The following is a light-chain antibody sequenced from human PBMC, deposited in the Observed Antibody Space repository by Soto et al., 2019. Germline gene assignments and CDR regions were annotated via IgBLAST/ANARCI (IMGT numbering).Light chain of an antibody. J-gene: IGKJ2*01. CDR1: QSVSSN. CDR2: GAS. Sequence: EIVMTQSPATLSVSPGERATLSCRASQSVSSNLAWYQQKPGQAPRLLIYGASTRATGIPARFSGSGSGTESTLTISSMQSHYFAVYCCQQYNNWPYTFGQGTKLEIK. V-gene: IGKV3-15*01. CDR3: QQYNNWPYT.